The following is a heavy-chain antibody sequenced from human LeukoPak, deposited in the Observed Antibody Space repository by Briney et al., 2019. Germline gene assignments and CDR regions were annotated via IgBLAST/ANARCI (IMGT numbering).Heavy chain of an antibody. CDR2: INSDESST. D-gene: IGHD5-18*01. CDR3: VRGGGYSYGQLDY. CDR1: GFTLSYYW. V-gene: IGHV3-74*01. Sequence: GGSLRLSCAASGFTLSYYWMHWVRQAPGKGLVWVSRINSDESSTSYADSVKGRFTISRDNAKNTLYLQMNSLRAEDMAVYYCVRGGGYSYGQLDYWGQGTLVTVSS. J-gene: IGHJ4*02.